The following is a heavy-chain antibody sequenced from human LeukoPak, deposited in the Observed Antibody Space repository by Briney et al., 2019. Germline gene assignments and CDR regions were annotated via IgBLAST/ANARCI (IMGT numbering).Heavy chain of an antibody. CDR2: ISAYNGNT. CDR3: ARARGRSLITTTDY. V-gene: IGHV1-18*01. D-gene: IGHD3-22*01. J-gene: IGHJ4*02. Sequence: ASVKVSCKASGYTFTSYGISWVRQAPGQGLEWMGWISAYNGNTNYARKLQGRVTMTTDTSTSTAYMELRSLRSDDTAVYYCARARGRSLITTTDYWGQGTLVTVSS. CDR1: GYTFTSYG.